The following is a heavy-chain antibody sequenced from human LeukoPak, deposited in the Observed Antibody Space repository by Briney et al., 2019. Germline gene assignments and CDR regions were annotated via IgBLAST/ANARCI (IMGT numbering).Heavy chain of an antibody. CDR1: GFTFSGYA. CDR3: AKGLLTKTHGISWDPFDS. J-gene: IGHJ4*02. CDR2: ISGPGSTT. V-gene: IGHV3-23*01. D-gene: IGHD6-13*01. Sequence: GGSLRLSCAASGFTFSGYAMTWVRQAPGKGLEWVATISGPGSTTYYADSVKGRFTISRDNSQNTLYLQMNSLRAEDTAIYYCAKGLLTKTHGISWDPFDSWGQGTLVSASS.